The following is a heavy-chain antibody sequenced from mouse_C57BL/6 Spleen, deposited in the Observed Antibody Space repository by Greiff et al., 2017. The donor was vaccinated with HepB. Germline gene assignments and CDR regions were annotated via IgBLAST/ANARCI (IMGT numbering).Heavy chain of an antibody. Sequence: DVMLVESGEGLVKPGGSLKLSCAASGFTFSSYAMSWVRQTPEKRLEWVAYISSGGDYIYYADTVKGRFTISRDNARNTLYLQMSSLKSEDTAMYYCTRDGSSYRYFDVWGTGTTVTVSS. D-gene: IGHD1-1*01. J-gene: IGHJ1*03. CDR2: ISSGGDYI. CDR1: GFTFSSYA. CDR3: TRDGSSYRYFDV. V-gene: IGHV5-9-1*02.